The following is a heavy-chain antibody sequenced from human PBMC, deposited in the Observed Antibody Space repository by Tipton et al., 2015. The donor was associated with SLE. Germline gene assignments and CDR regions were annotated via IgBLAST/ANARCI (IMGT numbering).Heavy chain of an antibody. J-gene: IGHJ1*01. V-gene: IGHV1-46*01. Sequence: QVQLVQSGAEVKKPGASVKVSCKASGYTVTGYYMHWVRQAPGQGLEWMGRINPNSGGSTSYAQKFQGRVTMTRDTSTSTVYMELSSLRSEDTAVYYCARGRYSSSWLNAEYFQHWGQGTLVTVSS. CDR3: ARGRYSSSWLNAEYFQH. D-gene: IGHD6-13*01. CDR1: GYTVTGYY. CDR2: INPNSGGST.